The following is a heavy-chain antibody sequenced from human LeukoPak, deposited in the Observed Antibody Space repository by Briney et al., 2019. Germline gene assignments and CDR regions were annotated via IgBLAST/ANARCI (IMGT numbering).Heavy chain of an antibody. J-gene: IGHJ4*02. CDR3: ARVARTTNPPQRPFDY. V-gene: IGHV4-38-2*01. D-gene: IGHD6-25*01. CDR1: GYPISSGYY. CDR2: IYYSGST. Sequence: SETLSLTCAVSGYPISSGYYWGWIRQPPGKGLEWIGSIYYSGSTYYNPSLKSRVTISVDTSKNQFSLKLSSVTAADTAVYYCARVARTTNPPQRPFDYWGQGTLVTVSP.